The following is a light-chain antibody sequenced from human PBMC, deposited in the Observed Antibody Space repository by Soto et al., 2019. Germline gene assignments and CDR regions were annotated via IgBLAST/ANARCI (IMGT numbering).Light chain of an antibody. CDR1: QSVNSN. V-gene: IGKV3-15*01. CDR3: HQYNNWRT. CDR2: GAS. Sequence: TVMTQSPDTLSVSPGERATLSCRASQSVNSNLAWYQQKPGQAPRLLTYGASARATGVPARFSGSGSGTEFTLTISSLQSEDFAIDYCHQYNNWRTFGQGTRLEIK. J-gene: IGKJ5*01.